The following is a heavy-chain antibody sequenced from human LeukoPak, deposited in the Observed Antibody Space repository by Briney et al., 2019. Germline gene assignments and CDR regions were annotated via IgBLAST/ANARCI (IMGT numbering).Heavy chain of an antibody. J-gene: IGHJ6*03. CDR2: INTNGDRA. CDR3: AKAHVAAADYYYYYMDV. D-gene: IGHD6-13*01. CDR1: GFTFTDYA. V-gene: IGHV3-23*01. Sequence: GGSLRLSCAASGFTFTDYAVTWVRQAPGKGLEWVSGINTNGDRASYADSVKGRFTLSRDNSKNTLYLQMNSLRAEDTAVYYCAKAHVAAADYYYYYMDVWGKGTTVTVSS.